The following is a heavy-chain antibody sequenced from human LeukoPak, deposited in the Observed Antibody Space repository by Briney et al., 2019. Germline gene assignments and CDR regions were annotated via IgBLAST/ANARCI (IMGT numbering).Heavy chain of an antibody. CDR2: ISWNSCSI. CDR1: GFTFDDYV. D-gene: IGHD2-8*01. J-gene: IGHJ3*02. CDR3: AKDIFPVYVGAGLSAFDI. Sequence: PGGSLRLSCAASGFTFDDYVTHWVRQARGKGLEGVSGISWNSCSIGYADSVQGRFTIYRDNAKNSLYLQMNSLRAEDTALYYCAKDIFPVYVGAGLSAFDIWGQGTMVTVSS. V-gene: IGHV3-9*01.